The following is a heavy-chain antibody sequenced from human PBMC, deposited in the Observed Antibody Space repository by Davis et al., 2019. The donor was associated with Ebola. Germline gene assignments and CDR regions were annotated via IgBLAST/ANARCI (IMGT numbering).Heavy chain of an antibody. J-gene: IGHJ4*02. CDR3: VKKFERGVIITGEFDY. D-gene: IGHD3-10*01. V-gene: IGHV3-64D*08. Sequence: GESLKISCSAPGFTFSSYAMHWVRQAPGKGLEYVSAISSNGGSTYYADSVKGRFTISRDNSKNTLYLQMSSLRAEDTAVYYCVKKFERGVIITGEFDYWGQGTLVTVSS. CDR1: GFTFSSYA. CDR2: ISSNGGST.